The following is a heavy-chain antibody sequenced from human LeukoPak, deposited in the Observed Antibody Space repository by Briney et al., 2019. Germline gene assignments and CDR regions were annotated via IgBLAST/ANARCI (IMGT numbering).Heavy chain of an antibody. CDR3: ARRRFGEFGVDY. V-gene: IGHV1-2*02. Sequence: ASVKVSCKASGYTFTGYYMHWVRQAPGQGLEWMGWINPNSGGTNYAQKFQGRGTMTRDTSISTAYMELSRLRSDDTAVYYCARRRFGEFGVDYWGQGTLVTVSS. CDR2: INPNSGGT. D-gene: IGHD3-10*01. J-gene: IGHJ4*02. CDR1: GYTFTGYY.